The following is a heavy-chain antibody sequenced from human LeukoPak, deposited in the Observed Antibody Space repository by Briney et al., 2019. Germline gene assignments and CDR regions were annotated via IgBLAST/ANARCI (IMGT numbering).Heavy chain of an antibody. CDR1: GGSISSSSHY. J-gene: IGHJ4*02. CDR3: ARSPYYGGNVYYFDY. CDR2: ICYSGST. D-gene: IGHD4-23*01. Sequence: PSETLSLTCTVSGGSISSSSHYWGWIRQPPGKGLEWIGSICYSGSTQYNPSLKSRVTISADTSKNQFSLKLSSVTAADTAVYYCARSPYYGGNVYYFDYWGQGTLVTVSS. V-gene: IGHV4-39*01.